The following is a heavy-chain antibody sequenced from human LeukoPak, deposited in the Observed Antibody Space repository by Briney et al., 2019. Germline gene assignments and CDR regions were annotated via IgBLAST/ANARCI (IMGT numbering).Heavy chain of an antibody. CDR1: GYTLTELS. CDR3: ATGLRDYSNYPIDY. D-gene: IGHD4-11*01. J-gene: IGHJ4*02. Sequence: ASVKVSCKVSGYTLTELSMHWVRQAPGKGLEWMGGFDPGDGETIYAQKFQGRVTMAEDTSTDTAYMELSSLRSEDTAVYYCATGLRDYSNYPIDYWGQGTLVTVSS. V-gene: IGHV1-24*01. CDR2: FDPGDGET.